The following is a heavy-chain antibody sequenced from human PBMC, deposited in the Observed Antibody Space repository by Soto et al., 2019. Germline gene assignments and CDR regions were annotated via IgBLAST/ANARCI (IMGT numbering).Heavy chain of an antibody. D-gene: IGHD3-10*01. CDR2: INHSGST. CDR3: ARHFVAVVIKGWGY. CDR1: GGSINSGDYS. Sequence: SETLSLTCTVSGGSINSGDYSWTWIRQPPGTGLEWIGEINHSGSTNYNPSLKSRVTISVDTSKNQFSLKLTSVTAADTAVYYCARHFVAVVIKGWGYWGQGKLVTVSS. V-gene: IGHV4-30-2*01. J-gene: IGHJ4*02.